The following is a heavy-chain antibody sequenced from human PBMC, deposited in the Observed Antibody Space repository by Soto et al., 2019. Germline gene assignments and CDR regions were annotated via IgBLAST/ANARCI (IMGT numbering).Heavy chain of an antibody. Sequence: QVQLVEAGGGVVQPGMTLRLSCTASGFTFSSHGMHWVRQAPGKGLEWVAVVSFDGTNKNYADSVRGRFTISRDNSKSTLYLQMSSLRAEDTAVYYCANGDSSGFEYFQSWGQGTLVTVSS. CDR3: ANGDSSGFEYFQS. D-gene: IGHD3-22*01. J-gene: IGHJ1*01. CDR1: GFTFSSHG. CDR2: VSFDGTNK. V-gene: IGHV3-30*18.